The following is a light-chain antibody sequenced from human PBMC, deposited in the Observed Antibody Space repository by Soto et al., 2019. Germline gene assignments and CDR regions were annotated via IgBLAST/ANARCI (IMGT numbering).Light chain of an antibody. J-gene: IGKJ4*01. CDR2: KAS. Sequence: DIQMTQSPSTLSGSVGDRVTITCRASQTISSWLAWYQQKPGKAPKLLIYKASSLEGGVPSRFSGSGSGTEFTLTISSLQPDDFATYHCQQYNSYPLTFGGGTKVDI. CDR3: QQYNSYPLT. V-gene: IGKV1-5*03. CDR1: QTISSW.